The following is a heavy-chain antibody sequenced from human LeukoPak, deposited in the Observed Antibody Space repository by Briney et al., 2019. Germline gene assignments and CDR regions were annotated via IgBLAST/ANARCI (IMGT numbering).Heavy chain of an antibody. D-gene: IGHD3-10*01. CDR1: GFTFSSYA. CDR2: ISYDGSNK. J-gene: IGHJ4*02. V-gene: IGHV3-30*04. CDR3: ASDGGY. Sequence: GGSLRLSCAASGFTFSSYAMHWVRQAPGKGLEWVAVISYDGSNKYYADSVKGRFTISRDNSKNTLYLQMNSLRAEDTAVCYCASDGGYWGQGTLVTVSS.